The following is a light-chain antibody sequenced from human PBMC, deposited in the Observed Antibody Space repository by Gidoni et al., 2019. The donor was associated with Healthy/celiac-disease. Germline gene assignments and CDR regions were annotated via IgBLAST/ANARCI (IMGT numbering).Light chain of an antibody. CDR3: QQYYSYPRT. V-gene: IGKV1-8*01. CDR1: QGISSY. CDR2: AAS. J-gene: IGKJ1*01. Sequence: AIRMTKSPSSFSASTGDRVTITCRASQGISSYLAWYQQKPGKAPKLLLYAASTLQSGVPSRFSGSGSGTDFTLTISCLQSEDFATYYCQQYYSYPRTFGQGTKVEIK.